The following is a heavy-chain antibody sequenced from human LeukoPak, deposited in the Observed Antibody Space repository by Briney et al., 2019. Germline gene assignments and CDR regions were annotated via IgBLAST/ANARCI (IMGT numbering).Heavy chain of an antibody. Sequence: GXXLKISLKGSGYRFTSYWIGWGRQMPGKGRGGMGIIYPGDCDTRYSPSFQGQVTISADKSISTAYLQWSSLKASDTAMYYCARRDTAMIYNWFDPWGQGTLVTVSS. J-gene: IGHJ5*02. D-gene: IGHD5-18*01. CDR1: GYRFTSYW. CDR3: ARRDTAMIYNWFDP. V-gene: IGHV5-51*01. CDR2: IYPGDCDT.